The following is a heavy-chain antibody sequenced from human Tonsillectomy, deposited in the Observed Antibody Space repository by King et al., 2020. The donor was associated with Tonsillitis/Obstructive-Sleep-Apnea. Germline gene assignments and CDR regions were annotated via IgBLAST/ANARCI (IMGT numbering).Heavy chain of an antibody. CDR3: AREEDRYNNFAGWFDP. V-gene: IGHV4-61*01. D-gene: IGHD4-11*01. CDR2: IYHSGST. J-gene: IGHJ5*02. Sequence: QLKESGPGLVKPSETLSLTCTVSGGSVTSGNYYWSWIRQPPGKGLEWIGDIYHSGSTNCNPSLKGRVTISVDTSKNQLSLKLSSVTAADTAVYYCAREEDRYNNFAGWFDPWGQGTLVTVSS. CDR1: GGSVTSGNYY.